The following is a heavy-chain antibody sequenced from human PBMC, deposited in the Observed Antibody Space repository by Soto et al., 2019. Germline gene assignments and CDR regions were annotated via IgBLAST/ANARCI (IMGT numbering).Heavy chain of an antibody. CDR1: GFTFSDYY. CDR2: ISGRATDT. J-gene: IGHJ4*01. Sequence: PGGSLRLSCAASGFTFSDYYRSWIRQALGKGLEWISYISGRATDTRYADSVKGRFTISRDNVNKSVFLQMNSMTAEDAAVYYCARVRVGATYYFDNWGHGTLVTVSS. V-gene: IGHV3-11*06. D-gene: IGHD1-26*01. CDR3: ARVRVGATYYFDN.